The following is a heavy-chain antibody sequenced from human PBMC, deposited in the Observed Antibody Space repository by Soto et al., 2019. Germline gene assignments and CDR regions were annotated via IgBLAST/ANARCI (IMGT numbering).Heavy chain of an antibody. CDR1: GFTFSSDS. J-gene: IGHJ6*02. Sequence: EVQLVESGGGLVQPGGSLRLSCAASGFTFSSDSMNWVRQDPGKGLAWVSYISTSSTTIYYADSVKGRCTISRDKAKNALYLQMNSLRAEDTAVYYCATSLDVWGQGTTFTVCS. V-gene: IGHV3-48*01. CDR2: ISTSSTTI. CDR3: ATSLDV.